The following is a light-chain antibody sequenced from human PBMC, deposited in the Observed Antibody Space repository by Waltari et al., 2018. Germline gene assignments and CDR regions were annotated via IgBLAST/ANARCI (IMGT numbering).Light chain of an antibody. V-gene: IGLV2-23*02. CDR3: CSYAGRNIWV. Sequence: WYQQHPDKAPKLMFYEVIERPSGVSTRFSGSKSGNTASLTISGLQAEDEADYYCCSYAGRNIWVFGGGTKVTVL. CDR2: EVI. J-gene: IGLJ3*02.